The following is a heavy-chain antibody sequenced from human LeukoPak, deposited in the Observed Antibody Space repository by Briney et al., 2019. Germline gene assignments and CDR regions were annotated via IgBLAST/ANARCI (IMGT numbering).Heavy chain of an antibody. CDR1: GGTFSSYA. Sequence: SVKVSCKASGGTFSSYAISWVRQAPGQGLEWMGGIIPIFGTANYAQKFQGRVTITADESTSTAYMEQSSLRSEDTAVYYCARGYDSSGYYYKAFDIWGQGTMVTVSS. J-gene: IGHJ3*02. D-gene: IGHD3-22*01. CDR2: IIPIFGTA. V-gene: IGHV1-69*13. CDR3: ARGYDSSGYYYKAFDI.